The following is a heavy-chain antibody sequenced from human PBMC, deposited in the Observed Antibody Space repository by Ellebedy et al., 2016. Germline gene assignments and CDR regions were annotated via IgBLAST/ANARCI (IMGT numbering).Heavy chain of an antibody. CDR1: GFTFSSYA. J-gene: IGHJ6*02. CDR2: ISSNGGST. CDR3: VRDLRVATIVVVTYYGMDV. Sequence: GESLKISXSASGFTFSSYAMHWVRQAPGKGLEYVSAISSNGGSTYYADSVKGRFTISRDNSKNTLYLQMSSLRAEDTAVYYCVRDLRVATIVVVTYYGMDVWGQGTTVTVSS. V-gene: IGHV3-64D*06. D-gene: IGHD5-12*01.